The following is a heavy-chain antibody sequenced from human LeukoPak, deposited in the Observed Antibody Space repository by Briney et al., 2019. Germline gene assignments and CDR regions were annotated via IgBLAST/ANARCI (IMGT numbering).Heavy chain of an antibody. J-gene: IGHJ3*02. CDR2: IYSGGST. Sequence: LPGGSLRLSCAASGFTASSNYMSWVRQAPGKGLEWASVIYSGGSTYYADSVKGRFTISRDNSKNTLYLQMNSLRAEDTAVYYCARDPGRYGDYRDDAFDIWGQGTMVTVSS. D-gene: IGHD4-17*01. CDR3: ARDPGRYGDYRDDAFDI. V-gene: IGHV3-66*01. CDR1: GFTASSNY.